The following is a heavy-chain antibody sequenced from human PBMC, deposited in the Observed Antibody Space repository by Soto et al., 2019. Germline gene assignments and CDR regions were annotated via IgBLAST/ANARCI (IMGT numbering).Heavy chain of an antibody. D-gene: IGHD2-2*01. CDR1: GYTFTGYY. V-gene: IGHV1-2*04. Sequence: GASVKVSCKASGYTFTGYYMHWVRQAPGQGLEWMGWINPNSGGTNYAQKFQGWVTMTRDTSISTAYMELSRLRSDDTAVYYCARGYCSSTSCWHFDYWGQGTLVTVSS. CDR2: INPNSGGT. CDR3: ARGYCSSTSCWHFDY. J-gene: IGHJ4*02.